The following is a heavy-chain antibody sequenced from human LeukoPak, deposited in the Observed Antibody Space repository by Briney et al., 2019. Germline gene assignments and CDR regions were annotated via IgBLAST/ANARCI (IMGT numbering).Heavy chain of an antibody. CDR2: ISYDGSNK. CDR1: GFTFSSYA. V-gene: IGHV3-30*04. Sequence: PGGSLRLSCAASGFTFSSYAMHWVRQAPGKGLEWVAVISYDGSNKYYADSVKGRFTISRDNSKNTLYLQMNSLRAEDTAVYYCARDLGGSGSYYPYYYYYYGMDVWGQGTTVTVSS. CDR3: ARDLGGSGSYYPYYYYYYGMDV. D-gene: IGHD3-10*01. J-gene: IGHJ6*02.